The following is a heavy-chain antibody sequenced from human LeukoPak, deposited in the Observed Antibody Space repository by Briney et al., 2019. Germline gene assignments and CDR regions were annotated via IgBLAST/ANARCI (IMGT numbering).Heavy chain of an antibody. CDR1: GFTFSSYW. CDR2: INHSGST. J-gene: IGHJ5*02. V-gene: IGHV4-34*01. Sequence: GSLRLSCAASGFTFSSYWMSWVRQPPGKGLEWIGEINHSGSTNYNPSLKSRVTISVDTSKNQFSLKLTSVTAADTAVYYCTREVRSAWASFDPWGQGTLVIVSS. D-gene: IGHD1-26*01. CDR3: TREVRSAWASFDP.